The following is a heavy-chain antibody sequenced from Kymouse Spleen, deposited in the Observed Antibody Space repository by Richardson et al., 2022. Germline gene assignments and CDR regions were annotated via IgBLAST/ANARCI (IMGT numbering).Heavy chain of an antibody. V-gene: IGHV3-9*01. CDR2: ISWNSGSI. CDR3: AKDMGYSSSLFDY. CDR1: GFTFDDYA. J-gene: IGHJ4*02. D-gene: IGHD6-13*01,IGHD6-25*01,IGHD6-6*01. Sequence: EVQLVESGGGLVQPGRSLRLSCAASGFTFDDYAMHWVRQAPGKGLEWVSGISWNSGSIGYADSVKGRFTISRDNAKNSLYLQMNSLRAEDTALYYCAKDMGYSSSLFDYWGQGTLVTVSS.